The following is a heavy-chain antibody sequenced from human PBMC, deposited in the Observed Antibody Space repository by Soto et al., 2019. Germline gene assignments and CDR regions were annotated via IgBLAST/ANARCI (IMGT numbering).Heavy chain of an antibody. D-gene: IGHD1-20*01. CDR3: ARGITLPTPLDY. J-gene: IGHJ4*02. CDR2: INAGSGNT. Sequence: QVQLVQSGAEEKKPGASVKVSCKASGYTFTSYAMHWVRQAPGQRLEWMGWINAGSGNTKYSQKFQGRVTXXRXXAASTAYMELSSLRSEDTAVYYCARGITLPTPLDYWGQGTLVTVSS. CDR1: GYTFTSYA. V-gene: IGHV1-3*05.